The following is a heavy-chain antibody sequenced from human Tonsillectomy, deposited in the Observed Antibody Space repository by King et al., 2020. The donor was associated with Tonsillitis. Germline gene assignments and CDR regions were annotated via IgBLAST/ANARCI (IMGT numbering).Heavy chain of an antibody. CDR2: VSSGGGTT. CDR1: GFTFSSYA. V-gene: IGHV3-23*04. CDR3: ATEFTYGSLHY. Sequence: VQLVESGGGLVQPGGSLRLSCAASGFTFSSYAMTWVRQAPGKGLEWLSTVSSGGGTTYYADSLRGRFTISRDNSENTLFLQMSSLSAEDTAIYYCATEFTYGSLHYWGLGTLVTVSA. J-gene: IGHJ4*02. D-gene: IGHD3-10*01.